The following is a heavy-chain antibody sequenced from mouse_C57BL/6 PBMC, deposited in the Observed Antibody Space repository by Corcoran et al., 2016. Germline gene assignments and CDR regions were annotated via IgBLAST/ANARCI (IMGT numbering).Heavy chain of an antibody. CDR2: INPNNGGT. V-gene: IGHV1-26*01. CDR3: ARITTVVYYYAMDY. D-gene: IGHD1-1*01. J-gene: IGHJ4*01. Sequence: EVQLQQSGPELVKPGASVKISCKASGYTFTDYYMNWVKQSHGKSLEWIGDINPNNGGTSYNQKFKGKATLTVDKSSSTAYMELRSLTSEDSAVYYCARITTVVYYYAMDYWGQGTSVTVSS. CDR1: GYTFTDYY.